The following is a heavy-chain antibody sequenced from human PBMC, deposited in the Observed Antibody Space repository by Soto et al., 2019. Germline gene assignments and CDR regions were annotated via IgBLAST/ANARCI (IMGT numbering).Heavy chain of an antibody. V-gene: IGHV1-58*01. CDR3: AADATAWQQMVPSDY. D-gene: IGHD2-8*01. J-gene: IGHJ4*02. Sequence: VSCKASGFTFTSSAFQWVRQARGQRLEWIGWIAVGSGYTNYAQRFQDRVTLTRDMSTATTYMELSRLTSEDTAIYYCAADATAWQQMVPSDYWGQGTLVTVSS. CDR2: IAVGSGYT. CDR1: GFTFTSSA.